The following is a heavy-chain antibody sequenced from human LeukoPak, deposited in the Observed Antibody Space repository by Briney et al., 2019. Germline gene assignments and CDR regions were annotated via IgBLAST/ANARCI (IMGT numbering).Heavy chain of an antibody. Sequence: ASVKVSCKASGYTFTGHYLHCVRQAPGQGPEWMGWINPNSGDTNYAQKFQGRVTLTRDASIGTAYMEMNRLTYDDTAIYYCARDVYTSGWRYFDLWGHGTLVTVSS. CDR1: GYTFTGHY. CDR2: INPNSGDT. D-gene: IGHD6-19*01. J-gene: IGHJ2*01. CDR3: ARDVYTSGWRYFDL. V-gene: IGHV1-2*02.